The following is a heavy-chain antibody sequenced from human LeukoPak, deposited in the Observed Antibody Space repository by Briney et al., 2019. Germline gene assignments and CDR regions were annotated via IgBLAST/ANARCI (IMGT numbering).Heavy chain of an antibody. CDR2: IYTSGST. V-gene: IGHV4-61*02. CDR3: ERNRGVILDY. Sequence: SDTLSLTCTVSGGSISSGSYYWSWIRQPAGKGLEWMGRIYTSGSTNYNPSLKSRVTISADTSKNQFSMKLSSVTAADTAVYYCERNRGVILDYWGQGTLVTVSS. CDR1: GGSISSGSYY. D-gene: IGHD3-16*02. J-gene: IGHJ4*02.